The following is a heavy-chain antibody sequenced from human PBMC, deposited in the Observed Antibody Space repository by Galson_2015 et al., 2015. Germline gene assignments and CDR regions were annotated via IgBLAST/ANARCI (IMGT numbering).Heavy chain of an antibody. V-gene: IGHV3-23*01. CDR3: AKATGSTKTGWFDP. CDR1: GFTFSSYA. CDR2: ISGSGGST. Sequence: SGFTFSSYAMSWVRQAPGKGLEWVSAISGSGGSTYYADSVKGRFTISRDNSKNTLYLQMNSLRAEDTAVYYCAKATGSTKTGWFDPWGQGTLVTVSS. D-gene: IGHD1-14*01. J-gene: IGHJ5*02.